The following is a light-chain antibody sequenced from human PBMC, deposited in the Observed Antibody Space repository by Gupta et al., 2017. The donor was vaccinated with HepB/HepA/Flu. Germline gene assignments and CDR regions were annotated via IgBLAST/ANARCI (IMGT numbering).Light chain of an antibody. J-gene: IGKJ3*01. Sequence: DIQLTPSPSIVSASVGDRVTITCRASQSISDWVTWYQQRPGKAPKLLIYKASTLESGVPSRFSGSGSGTEFTLTISSLQPDDFATYYCQEYKTYSPTFGPGTKVDIK. CDR3: QEYKTYSPT. CDR1: QSISDW. V-gene: IGKV1-5*03. CDR2: KAS.